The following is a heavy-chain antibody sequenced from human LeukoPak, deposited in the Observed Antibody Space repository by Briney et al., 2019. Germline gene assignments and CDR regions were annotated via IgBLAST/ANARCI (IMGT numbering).Heavy chain of an antibody. CDR3: ARNYDSSGFRFDY. Sequence: GGSLRLSCAASGFTFSSYSMNWVRQAPGKGLEWVSSISSGSSYIYYADSVKGRFTISRDNAKNSLYLQMNSLRAEDTAVYYCARNYDSSGFRFDYWGQGTLVTVSS. CDR2: ISSGSSYI. V-gene: IGHV3-21*01. CDR1: GFTFSSYS. D-gene: IGHD3-22*01. J-gene: IGHJ4*02.